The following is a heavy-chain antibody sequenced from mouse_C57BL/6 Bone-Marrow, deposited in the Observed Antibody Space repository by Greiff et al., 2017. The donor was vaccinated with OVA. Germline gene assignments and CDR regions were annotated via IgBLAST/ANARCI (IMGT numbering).Heavy chain of an antibody. Sequence: EVQLQQSGAELVRPGASVKLSCTASGFNIKDDYMHWVKQRPEQGLEWIGWIDPENGDTEYASKFKGKATLTADTSSNTAYLQLSSLTSEDTAVCCCATRYFDYWGQGTTLTVSS. CDR1: GFNIKDDY. V-gene: IGHV14-4*01. CDR3: ATRYFDY. J-gene: IGHJ2*01. CDR2: IDPENGDT.